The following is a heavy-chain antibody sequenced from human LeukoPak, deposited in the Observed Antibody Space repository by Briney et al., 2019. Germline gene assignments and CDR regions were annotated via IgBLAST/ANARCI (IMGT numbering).Heavy chain of an antibody. Sequence: AGGSLRLSCAASGFTVSSNYMSWVRQAPGKGLEWVSVVYGGGSTYYADSVKGRFSISRDNSKNTLYLQMNSLRAEDTAVYYCARGTLEHCSGASCYPLDSWGQGTLVTVSS. J-gene: IGHJ5*01. V-gene: IGHV3-66*01. CDR1: GFTVSSNY. CDR2: VYGGGST. D-gene: IGHD2-15*01. CDR3: ARGTLEHCSGASCYPLDS.